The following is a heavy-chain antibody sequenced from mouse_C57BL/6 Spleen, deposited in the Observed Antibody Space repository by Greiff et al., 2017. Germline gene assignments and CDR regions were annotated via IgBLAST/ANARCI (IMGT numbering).Heavy chain of an antibody. CDR1: GYSITSGYY. J-gene: IGHJ4*01. D-gene: IGHD1-1*01. CDR2: ISYDGSN. CDR3: ASYYYGSRASYYAMDY. Sequence: EVKLMESGPGLVKPSQSLSLTCSVTGYSITSGYYWNWIRQFPGNKLEWMGYISYDGSNNYNPSLKNRISITRDTSKNQFFLKLNSVTTEDTATYYCASYYYGSRASYYAMDYWGQGTSGTVSS. V-gene: IGHV3-6*01.